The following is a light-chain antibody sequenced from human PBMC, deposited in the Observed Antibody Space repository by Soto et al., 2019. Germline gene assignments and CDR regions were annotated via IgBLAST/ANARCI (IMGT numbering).Light chain of an antibody. V-gene: IGLV1-47*01. CDR2: RNN. Sequence: QSVLTQPPSASGTPGQRVTISCSGSTSNLGSNFIYWYQQLPGAAPKLLISRNNQRPSGVPDRFSGSKSGTSASLAINGLRSEDEADYHCAAWDDSLSGVVFGGGTKVTVL. J-gene: IGLJ3*02. CDR3: AAWDDSLSGVV. CDR1: TSNLGSNF.